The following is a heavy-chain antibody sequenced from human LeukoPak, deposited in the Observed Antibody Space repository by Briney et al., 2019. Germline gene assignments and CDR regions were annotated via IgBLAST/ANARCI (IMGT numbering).Heavy chain of an antibody. CDR3: ARERITMVRGTQYNWFDP. Sequence: ASVKVSCKASGYTFTSYYMHWVRQAPGQGLEWMGIINPSDGSTSYAQKFQSRVTMTRDTSTSTVYMELSSLRSEDTAVYYCARERITMVRGTQYNWFDPWGQGTLVTVSS. V-gene: IGHV1-46*01. CDR1: GYTFTSYY. J-gene: IGHJ5*02. D-gene: IGHD3-10*01. CDR2: INPSDGST.